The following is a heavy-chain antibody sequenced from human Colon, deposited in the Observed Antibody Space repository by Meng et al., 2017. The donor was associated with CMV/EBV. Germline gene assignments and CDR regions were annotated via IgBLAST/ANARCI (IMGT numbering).Heavy chain of an antibody. D-gene: IGHD2-8*01. J-gene: IGHJ4*02. CDR2: LNPSGGNT. V-gene: IGHV1-46*01. CDR3: ARDRCSTGVCYATLH. CDR1: GYTFTSYY. Sequence: SVKVSCKASGYTFTSYYIHWVRQAPGQGLEWMGVLNPSGGNTGFAQKFQGRITMTRDTSTSTVYMNLSGLRSEDTAVYYCARDRCSTGVCYATLHWGQGTLVTVSS.